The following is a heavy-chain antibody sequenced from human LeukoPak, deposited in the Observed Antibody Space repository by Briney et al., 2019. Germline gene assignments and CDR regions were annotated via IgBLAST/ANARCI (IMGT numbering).Heavy chain of an antibody. CDR3: AIKRGYCSSTSCYNWFDP. V-gene: IGHV4-39*07. CDR1: GGSIGSSSYF. J-gene: IGHJ5*02. D-gene: IGHD2-2*01. CDR2: IYHSGNT. Sequence: SETLSLTCTVSGGSIGSSSYFWGWIRQPPGKGLEWFGSIYHSGNTYYNPSLKSRVTISVDRSKNQFSLKLSSVTAADTAVYYCAIKRGYCSSTSCYNWFDPWGQGTLVTVSS.